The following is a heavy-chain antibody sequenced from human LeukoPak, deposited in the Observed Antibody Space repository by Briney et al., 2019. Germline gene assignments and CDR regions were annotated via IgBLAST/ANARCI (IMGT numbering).Heavy chain of an antibody. CDR2: IYTSGST. V-gene: IGHV4-4*07. Sequence: SETLSLTGNVAGRPISRFYWIWIRYPAGMGLELFGRIYTSGSTNFNPSLKFRVSMSVDRSKNLFSVRMSLVTATGTAVNYCPSLDYCTRTSCFRRSRAYYTYDMDVWGKGTTVTVSS. CDR3: PSLDYCTRTSCFRRSRAYYTYDMDV. J-gene: IGHJ6*03. CDR1: GRPISRFY. D-gene: IGHD2-2*01.